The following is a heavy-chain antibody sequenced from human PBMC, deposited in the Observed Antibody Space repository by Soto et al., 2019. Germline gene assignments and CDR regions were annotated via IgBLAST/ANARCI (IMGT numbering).Heavy chain of an antibody. Sequence: QFQLRESGPGLVKPSETLSLTCSVSRASTSNYFWNWVRQPAGKGLQWIGRVFGSGGTHYNPSLQRRVTISMDTSNNTFSLKLTSVTAADTAIYFCATAAETTPGLFDSWGQGTLVIVSS. CDR3: ATAAETTPGLFDS. CDR2: VFGSGGT. V-gene: IGHV4-4*07. J-gene: IGHJ4*02. D-gene: IGHD1-1*01. CDR1: RASTSNYF.